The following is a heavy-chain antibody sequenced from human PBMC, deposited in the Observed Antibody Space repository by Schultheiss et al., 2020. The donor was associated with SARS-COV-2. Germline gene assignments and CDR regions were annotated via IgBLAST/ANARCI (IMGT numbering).Heavy chain of an antibody. D-gene: IGHD1-26*01. J-gene: IGHJ5*02. CDR3: ARAALVGASRNRGRGFDP. CDR2: IYYSGST. Sequence: SQTLSLTCTVSGGSISSGGYYWSWIRQHPGKGLEWIGYIYYSGSTYYNPSLKSRVTISVDTSKNQFSLKLSSVTAADTAVYYCARAALVGASRNRGRGFDPWGQGTLVTVSS. CDR1: GGSISSGGYY. V-gene: IGHV4-31*03.